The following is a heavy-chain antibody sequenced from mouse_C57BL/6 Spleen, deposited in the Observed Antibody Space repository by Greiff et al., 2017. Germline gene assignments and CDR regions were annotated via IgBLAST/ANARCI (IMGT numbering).Heavy chain of an antibody. J-gene: IGHJ4*01. CDR1: GFTFTDYY. CDR3: ARYNDWGYAMDY. CDR2: IRNKANGYTT. V-gene: IGHV7-3*01. Sequence: EVQLVESGGGLVQPGGSLSLSCAASGFTFTDYYMSWVRQPPGKALEWLGFIRNKANGYTTEYSASVKGRFTISRYNSQSILYLQMNALRAEDSATYYCARYNDWGYAMDYWGQGTSVTVSS.